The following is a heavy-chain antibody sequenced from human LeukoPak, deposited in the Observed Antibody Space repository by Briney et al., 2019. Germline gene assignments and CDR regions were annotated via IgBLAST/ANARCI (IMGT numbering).Heavy chain of an antibody. CDR1: GASMSDYY. V-gene: IGHV4-59*08. J-gene: IGHJ4*02. CDR3: VRRVRYFGQNDY. CDR2: IYYTGSN. D-gene: IGHD3-9*01. Sequence: PSETLSLTCTVYGASMSDYYWRWVRQPPGRGLEWIEYIYYTGSNNYNPSLKSRITMSVDTSKNQISLKLSSVTAADSAVYYCVRRVRYFGQNDYWGQGTLVTVSS.